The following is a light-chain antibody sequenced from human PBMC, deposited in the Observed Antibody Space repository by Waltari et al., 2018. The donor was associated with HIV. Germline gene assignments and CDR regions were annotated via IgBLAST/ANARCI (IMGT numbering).Light chain of an antibody. J-gene: IGLJ1*01. CDR1: SSDVGGCKY. Sequence: QSALTQPASVSGSPGQSITISCTGTSSDVGGCKYVSWYQQHPGKAPKLMIYDVSNRPSGVSNRFSGSKSGNTASLTISGLQAEDEADYYCSSYTSSSTYVFGTGTKVTVL. CDR3: SSYTSSSTYV. V-gene: IGLV2-14*03. CDR2: DVS.